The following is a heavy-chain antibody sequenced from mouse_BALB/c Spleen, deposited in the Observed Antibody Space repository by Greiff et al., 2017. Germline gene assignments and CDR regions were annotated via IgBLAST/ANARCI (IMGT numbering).Heavy chain of an antibody. D-gene: IGHD2-1*01. CDR1: GYAFPNYL. J-gene: IGHJ4*01. CDR3: ARTRGNYGYYYAMDY. Sequence: VQLQESGAELVRPGTSVKVSCKASGYAFPNYLIEWVKQRPGQGLEWIGVINPGSGGTNYNEKFKGKATLTADKSSSTAYMQLSSLTSDDSAVYFCARTRGNYGYYYAMDYWGQGTSVTVSS. V-gene: IGHV1-54*01. CDR2: INPGSGGT.